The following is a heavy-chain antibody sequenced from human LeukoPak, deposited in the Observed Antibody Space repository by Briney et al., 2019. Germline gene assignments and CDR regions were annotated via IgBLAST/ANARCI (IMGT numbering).Heavy chain of an antibody. CDR1: GGSISSSSYY. Sequence: SETLSLTCTVSGGSISSSSYYWGWIRQPPGKGLEWIGSIYYSGSTYYNPSLKSRVTISVDTSKNQFSLKLSSVTAADTAVYYCARSLIAGTFRDCWGQGTLVTVSS. V-gene: IGHV4-39*01. J-gene: IGHJ4*02. CDR2: IYYSGST. CDR3: ARSLIAGTFRDC. D-gene: IGHD6-13*01.